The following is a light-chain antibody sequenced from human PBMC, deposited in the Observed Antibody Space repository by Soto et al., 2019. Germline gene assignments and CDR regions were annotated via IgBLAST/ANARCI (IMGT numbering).Light chain of an antibody. CDR2: DAS. CDR1: QSVSTK. CDR3: QQYSNWPPIT. J-gene: IGKJ5*01. V-gene: IGKV3-11*01. Sequence: SLSPCPLSAPVGDRVTITCRASQSVSTKLAWYQQKPGQAPRLLIYDASIRATGIPDRFSGSASGTDFTLTISRLEPEDFAVYYCQQYSNWPPITFGQGTRLEI.